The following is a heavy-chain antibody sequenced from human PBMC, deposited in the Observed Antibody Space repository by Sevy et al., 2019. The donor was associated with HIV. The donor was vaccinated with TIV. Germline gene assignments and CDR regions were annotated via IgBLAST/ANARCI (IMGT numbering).Heavy chain of an antibody. CDR1: GFSFSTYY. D-gene: IGHD1-26*01. CDR3: AREITPSGSSRKDAFDI. Sequence: GGSLRLSCAASGFSFSTYYIHWVRQAPGKGLVWASRINRDGSSTTYADSVKGRFTISRDNAKNTVYLQMSSLRDDDRAVYECAREITPSGSSRKDAFDIWGHGTMVTVSS. CDR2: INRDGSST. V-gene: IGHV3-74*03. J-gene: IGHJ3*02.